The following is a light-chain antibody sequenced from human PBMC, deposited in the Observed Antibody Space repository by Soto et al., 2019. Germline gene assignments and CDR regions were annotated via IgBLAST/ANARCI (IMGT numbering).Light chain of an antibody. V-gene: IGKV3-20*01. J-gene: IGKJ1*01. CDR3: HQYGSSPWT. Sequence: LTQSPGTLSLSPGERATLSCRASQSAFSSYLAWFQKKPGQAPRLLIYGASSRATGVPDRFSGSGSGTDFTLTISRLEPEDFAVYYCHQYGSSPWTLGQGTKVEIK. CDR1: QSAFSSY. CDR2: GAS.